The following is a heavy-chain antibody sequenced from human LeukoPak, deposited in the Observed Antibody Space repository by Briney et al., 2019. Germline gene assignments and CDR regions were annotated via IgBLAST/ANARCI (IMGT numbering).Heavy chain of an antibody. CDR1: GFSFSSYA. CDR2: MSYDGGTT. J-gene: IGHJ2*01. D-gene: IGHD5-18*01. V-gene: IGHV3-30-3*01. CDR3: ARDRKTDGYFYWYFDL. Sequence: GGSLRLSRAASGFSFSSYAMNWVRQAPGKGLEWVAVMSYDGGTTYYADSLKGRVTISRDNSRNTLYLQMNSLRTEDTAVYYCARDRKTDGYFYWYFDLWGRGTLVTVSS.